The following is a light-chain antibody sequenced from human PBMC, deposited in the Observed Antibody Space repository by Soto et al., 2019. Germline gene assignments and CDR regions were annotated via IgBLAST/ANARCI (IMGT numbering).Light chain of an antibody. V-gene: IGLV2-14*01. CDR1: SSDVGRYTY. J-gene: IGLJ1*01. CDR2: DVY. Sequence: QSVLTPPASVSGSPGQSITISCAGTSSDVGRYTYVSWYQQHPGKAPKLIIYDVYNRPSGVSNRFSGSKSGNTASLTISGLQAEDEADYYCTSYTSTSTPYVFGGGTKVTVL. CDR3: TSYTSTSTPYV.